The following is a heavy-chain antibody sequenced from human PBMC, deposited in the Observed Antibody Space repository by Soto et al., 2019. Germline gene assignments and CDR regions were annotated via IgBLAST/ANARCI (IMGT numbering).Heavy chain of an antibody. Sequence: AGGSLRLSCAASGLTFSTYEMNWVRQAPGKGLEWVSYISSSGGTIYYADSVKGRFTISRDNAKNSLYLQMNSLRAEDTAVYYCARDLKVYSISHLYYVLDFWGQGTTDIASS. CDR3: ARDLKVYSISHLYYVLDF. V-gene: IGHV3-48*03. J-gene: IGHJ6*02. D-gene: IGHD2-8*01. CDR1: GLTFSTYE. CDR2: ISSSGGTI.